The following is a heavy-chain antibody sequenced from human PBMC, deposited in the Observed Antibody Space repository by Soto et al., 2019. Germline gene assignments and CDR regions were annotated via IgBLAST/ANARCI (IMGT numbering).Heavy chain of an antibody. CDR2: IIPIFGTA. CDR3: ARASYGYYAFDI. CDR1: GGTFSSYA. Sequence: SVKVSCKASGGTFSSYAISWVRQAPGQGLEWMGGIIPIFGTANYAQKFQGRVTITADESTSTAYMELSNLRSEDTAVYYCARASYGYYAFDIWGQGTMVTVSS. V-gene: IGHV1-69*13. D-gene: IGHD5-18*01. J-gene: IGHJ3*02.